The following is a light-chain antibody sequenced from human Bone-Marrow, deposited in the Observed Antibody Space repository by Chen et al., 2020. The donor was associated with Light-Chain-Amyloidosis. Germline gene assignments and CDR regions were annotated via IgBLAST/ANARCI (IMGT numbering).Light chain of an antibody. Sequence: NFILTQPHSVSESPGKTVIISCTRSRGSIATNYVQWYPQRPGSSPTTVIYEDDQRPSGVPDRFSGSIDRSSNSASLTISGLKTEDEADYYCQSYQGSSQGVFGGGTKLTVL. CDR1: RGSIATNY. V-gene: IGLV6-57*01. CDR2: EDD. J-gene: IGLJ3*02. CDR3: QSYQGSSQGV.